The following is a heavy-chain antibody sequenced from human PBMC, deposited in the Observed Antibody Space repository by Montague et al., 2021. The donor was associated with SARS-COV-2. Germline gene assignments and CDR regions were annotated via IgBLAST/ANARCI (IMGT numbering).Heavy chain of an antibody. J-gene: IGHJ6*02. Sequence: TLSLTCTVSGASVSTGHYYWSWIRQPAGKGLEWIGRDYPSGNTNYNPSLKSRVTISVDTSKNQISLKLSSVTAADTAVYYCARVRGAALYFGEVGYYGMVVWGQGTTVTVSS. CDR3: ARVRGAALYFGEVGYYGMVV. V-gene: IGHV4-61*02. D-gene: IGHD3-10*01. CDR1: GASVSTGHYY. CDR2: DYPSGNT.